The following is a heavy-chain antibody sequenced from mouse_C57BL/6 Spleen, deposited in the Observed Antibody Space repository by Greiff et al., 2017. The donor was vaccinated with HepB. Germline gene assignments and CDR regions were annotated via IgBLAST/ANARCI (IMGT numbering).Heavy chain of an antibody. J-gene: IGHJ2*01. CDR2: ISSGGDYI. D-gene: IGHD1-1*01. Sequence: EVQRVESGEGLVKPGGSLKLSCAASGFTFSSYAMSWVRQTPEKRLEWVAYISSGGDYIYYADTVKGRFTISRDNARNTLYLQMSSLKSEDTAMYYCTRGGVLRDYFDYWGQGTTLTVSS. V-gene: IGHV5-9-1*02. CDR3: TRGGVLRDYFDY. CDR1: GFTFSSYA.